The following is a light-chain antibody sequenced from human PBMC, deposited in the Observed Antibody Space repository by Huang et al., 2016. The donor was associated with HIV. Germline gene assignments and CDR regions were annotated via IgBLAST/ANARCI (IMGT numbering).Light chain of an antibody. Sequence: IVLPQSPGPLALSPGERATLSCRASQSVSGNYLAWYQQKPGQAPRHLMYGGSRRAAGIPARCSGSGCGTDFTLTISRLEPEDFAVYYCQQYGSSRPYTFGQGTKLEIK. CDR1: QSVSGNY. CDR2: GGS. V-gene: IGKV3-20*01. CDR3: QQYGSSRPYT. J-gene: IGKJ2*01.